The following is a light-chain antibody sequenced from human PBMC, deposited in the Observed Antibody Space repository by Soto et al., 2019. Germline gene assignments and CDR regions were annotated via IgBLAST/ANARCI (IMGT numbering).Light chain of an antibody. J-gene: IGKJ4*01. CDR3: QQYESSSPLT. CDR1: QSIRSW. Sequence: DIQMTQSPSILSASVGDRVTITCRASQSIRSWLAWYQQKPGKAPKLLIYDAYSLESGVPSRFSGRRSGTEFTLTIAGLQPEDFATYYCQQYESSSPLTLGGGTKVDIK. V-gene: IGKV1-5*01. CDR2: DAY.